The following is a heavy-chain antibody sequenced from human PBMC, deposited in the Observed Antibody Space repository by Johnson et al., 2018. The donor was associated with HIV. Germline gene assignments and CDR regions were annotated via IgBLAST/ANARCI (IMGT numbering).Heavy chain of an antibody. CDR1: GFTFSSYG. CDR3: ASPSGSSRLAFDI. Sequence: QVQLVESGGGVVQPGRSLRLSCAASGFTFSSYGMHWVRQAPGKGLEWVAVIWYDGSNKYYEDSVKGRFTISRDNSKNTLYLQMNSLRAEDTAVYYCASPSGSSRLAFDIWGQGTMVTVSS. V-gene: IGHV3-33*01. J-gene: IGHJ3*02. CDR2: IWYDGSNK. D-gene: IGHD1-26*01.